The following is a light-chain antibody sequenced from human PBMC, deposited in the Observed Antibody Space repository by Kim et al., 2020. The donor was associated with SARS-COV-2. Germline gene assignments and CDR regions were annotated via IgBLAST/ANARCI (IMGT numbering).Light chain of an antibody. CDR1: SSDVGGYNY. CDR3: CSYAGSYTLWV. V-gene: IGLV2-11*01. Sequence: QSALTQPRSVSGSPGQSVTISCTGTSSDVGGYNYVSWYQQHPGKAPKLMIYDVIKRPSGVPDRFSGSKSGNTASLTISGLQAEDEADYYCCSYAGSYTLWVFGRGTQLTVL. J-gene: IGLJ3*02. CDR2: DVI.